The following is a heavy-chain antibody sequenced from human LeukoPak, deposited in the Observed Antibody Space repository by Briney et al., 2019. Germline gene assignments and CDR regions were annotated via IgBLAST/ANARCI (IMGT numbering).Heavy chain of an antibody. CDR3: ARVLVATTYYFDY. Sequence: SETLSLTCTVSGGSISSGGYYWSWIRQHPGKGLEWIGYIYYSGSTYYNPSLKSRVTISVDTSKNQFSLKLSSVTAADTAVYYCARVLVATTYYFDYWGQGTLVTVSS. J-gene: IGHJ4*02. D-gene: IGHD5-12*01. CDR1: GGSISSGGYY. V-gene: IGHV4-31*03. CDR2: IYYSGST.